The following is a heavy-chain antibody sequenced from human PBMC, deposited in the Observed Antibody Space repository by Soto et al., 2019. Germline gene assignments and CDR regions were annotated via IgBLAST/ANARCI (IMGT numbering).Heavy chain of an antibody. CDR2: IYYSGST. D-gene: IGHD3-22*01. Sequence: SETLSLTCTVSGGSISSSSYYWGWIRQPPGKGLEWIGSIYYSGSTYYNPSLKSRVTISVDTSKNQFSLKLSSVTAADTAVYYCAISSVYYYDSSGFYGMDVWGQGTTVTVSS. J-gene: IGHJ6*02. CDR1: GGSISSSSYY. V-gene: IGHV4-39*01. CDR3: AISSVYYYDSSGFYGMDV.